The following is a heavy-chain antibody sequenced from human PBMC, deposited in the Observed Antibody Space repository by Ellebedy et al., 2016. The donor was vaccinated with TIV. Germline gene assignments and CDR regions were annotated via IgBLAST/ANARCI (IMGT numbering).Heavy chain of an antibody. J-gene: IGHJ4*02. CDR2: ISRSSSFI. V-gene: IGHV3-21*01. D-gene: IGHD3-22*01. Sequence: GGSLRLXCVTSGFTFDTHSMNWVRQAPGKGLVWVASISRSSSFIYYADSVKGRFTISRDNSKNTLYLQMNSLRAEDTAVYYCARDSYSFDSSGYYFDYWGQGTLVTVSS. CDR3: ARDSYSFDSSGYYFDY. CDR1: GFTFDTHS.